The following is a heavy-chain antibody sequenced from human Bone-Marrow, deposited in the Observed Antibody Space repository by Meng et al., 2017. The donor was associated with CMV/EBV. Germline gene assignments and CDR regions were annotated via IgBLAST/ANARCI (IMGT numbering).Heavy chain of an antibody. CDR2: ISSSSSYI. CDR1: GGTFSSYA. J-gene: IGHJ2*01. V-gene: IGHV3-21*01. D-gene: IGHD6-6*01. Sequence: VQLVQFGAEVKKPGSSVKVSCKASGGTFSSYAISWVRQAPGKGLEWVSSISSSSSYIYYADSVKGRFTISRDNAKNSLYLQMNSLRAEDTAVYYCAAIAAPPVDLWGRGTLVTVSS. CDR3: AAIAAPPVDL.